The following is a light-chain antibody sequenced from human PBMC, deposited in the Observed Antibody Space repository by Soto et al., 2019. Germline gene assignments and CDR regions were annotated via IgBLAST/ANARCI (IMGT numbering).Light chain of an antibody. V-gene: IGKV1-5*03. CDR2: KAS. Sequence: DIQMTQSPSTLSASVGDRVTITCRASQSVGSWLAWYQQKPGKAPKLLIYKASRLESGAPSRFSGSESGTEFTLTISNLQPDDFATYYCQQYRKFWTFGQGTKVDIK. CDR3: QQYRKFWT. CDR1: QSVGSW. J-gene: IGKJ1*01.